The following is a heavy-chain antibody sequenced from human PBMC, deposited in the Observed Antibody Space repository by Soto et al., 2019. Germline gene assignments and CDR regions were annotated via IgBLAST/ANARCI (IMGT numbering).Heavy chain of an antibody. D-gene: IGHD1-1*01. Sequence: GASVKVSCKASGYTFINYYIHWVRQAPGQGLEWMGMINPSGSSTSYAQKFQGRVTMTSDTSTRTVYMELSSLRSEDTAVYYCARNDKSGLDYWGQGTLVTVSS. J-gene: IGHJ4*02. CDR3: ARNDKSGLDY. V-gene: IGHV1-46*01. CDR2: INPSGSST. CDR1: GYTFINYY.